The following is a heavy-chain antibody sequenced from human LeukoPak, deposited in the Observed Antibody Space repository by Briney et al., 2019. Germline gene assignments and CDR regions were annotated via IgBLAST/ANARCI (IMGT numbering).Heavy chain of an antibody. D-gene: IGHD1-1*01. CDR3: ARLVGGYNSYMDV. J-gene: IGHJ6*03. CDR1: GGTFSSYA. CDR2: INPKSGGT. V-gene: IGHV1-2*02. Sequence: AASVKVSCKASGGTFSSYAISWVRQAPGQGLEWMGWINPKSGGTNYAQKFQGRVTMTRDTSISTAYMELSRLRSDDTAVYYCARLVGGYNSYMDVWGKGTTVTVSS.